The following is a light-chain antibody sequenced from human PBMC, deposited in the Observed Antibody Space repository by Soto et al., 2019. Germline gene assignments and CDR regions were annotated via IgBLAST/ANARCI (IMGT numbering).Light chain of an antibody. CDR1: QSISSW. V-gene: IGKV1-5*01. Sequence: DIKMTQSPSTLSASVRDRVTITCRASQSISSWLAWYQQKPGNAPKLLIYSASTLQRGVPSRFSGSGSGTDFTLTISSLQPEDFATYYCQQYNSYPYTFGQGTKLEIK. J-gene: IGKJ2*01. CDR3: QQYNSYPYT. CDR2: SAS.